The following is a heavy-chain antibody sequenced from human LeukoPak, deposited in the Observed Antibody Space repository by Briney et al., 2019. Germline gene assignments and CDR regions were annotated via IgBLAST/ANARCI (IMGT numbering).Heavy chain of an antibody. CDR3: ARVDCSSTSCYAYDAFDI. D-gene: IGHD2-2*01. CDR2: ISAYNGNT. J-gene: IGHJ3*02. CDR1: GHTFTSYG. Sequence: ASVKVSCKASGHTFTSYGISWVRQAPGQGLEWMGWISAYNGNTNYAQKLQGRVTMTTDTSTSTAYMELRSLRSDDTAVYYCARVDCSSTSCYAYDAFDIWGQGTMVTVSS. V-gene: IGHV1-18*04.